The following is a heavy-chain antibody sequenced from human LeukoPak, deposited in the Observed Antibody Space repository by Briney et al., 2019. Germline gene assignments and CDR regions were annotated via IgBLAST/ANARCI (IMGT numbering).Heavy chain of an antibody. CDR2: ISGSGGST. CDR3: ASHPDAFDI. J-gene: IGHJ3*02. Sequence: GGSLRLSCAASGFSVSNNYMSWVRQAPGKGLEWVSAISGSGGSTYYADSVKGRFTISRDNSKNTLYLQMNSLRAEDTAVYYCASHPDAFDIWGQGTMVTVSS. V-gene: IGHV3-23*01. CDR1: GFSVSNNY.